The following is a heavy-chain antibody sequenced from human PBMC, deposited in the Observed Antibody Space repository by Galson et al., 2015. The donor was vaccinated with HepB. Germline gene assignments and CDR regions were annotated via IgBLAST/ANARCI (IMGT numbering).Heavy chain of an antibody. Sequence: SLRLSCAASGFTFSSYAMHWVRQAPGKGLEWVAVISYDGSNKYYADSVKGRFTISRDNSKNTLYLQMNSLRAEDTAVYYCARDEGKDYYYGMDVWGQGTTVTVSS. V-gene: IGHV3-30*04. J-gene: IGHJ6*02. CDR2: ISYDGSNK. CDR3: ARDEGKDYYYGMDV. CDR1: GFTFSSYA.